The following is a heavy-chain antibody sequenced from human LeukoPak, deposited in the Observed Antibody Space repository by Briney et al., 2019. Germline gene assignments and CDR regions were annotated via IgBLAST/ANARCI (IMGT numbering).Heavy chain of an antibody. CDR3: ARDRNRVDDSVGYPNWFDP. Sequence: GASVKVSCKASGGTFSSYAISWVRQAPGQGLEWMGWISGYGGNTKYAQKFQGRVTMTTDTSTSTAYMDLRSLRSDDTAVYFCARDRNRVDDSVGYPNWFDPWGQGTLVTVSS. CDR2: ISGYGGNT. D-gene: IGHD3-22*01. J-gene: IGHJ5*02. CDR1: GGTFSSYA. V-gene: IGHV1-18*01.